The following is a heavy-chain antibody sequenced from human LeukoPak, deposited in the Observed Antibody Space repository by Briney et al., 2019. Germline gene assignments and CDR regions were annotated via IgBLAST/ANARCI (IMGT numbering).Heavy chain of an antibody. J-gene: IGHJ4*02. CDR2: ISYDGSNK. V-gene: IGHV3-30*03. CDR1: GFTFSSYG. D-gene: IGHD6-13*01. CDR3: KSGGAAPGSFDN. Sequence: PGGSLRLSCATSGFTFSSYGMHWVRQAPGKGLEWVAVISYDGSNKYYADSVKGRFTISRDNAKSSLYLQLNSLRIEDTAVYYCKSGGAAPGSFDNWGQGTLVTVSP.